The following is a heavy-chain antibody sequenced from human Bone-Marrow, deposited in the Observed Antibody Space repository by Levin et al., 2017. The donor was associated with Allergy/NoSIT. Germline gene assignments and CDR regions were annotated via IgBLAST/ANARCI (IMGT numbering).Heavy chain of an antibody. Sequence: PSETLSLTCSVSGGSISSYYWSWIRQPPGKGLEWLGYISYSGSTNYNPSLKSRVTISVDTSKNQFSLKLRSVTAADTAVYYCARSPGQGNYFDFWGQGTLVTVSS. D-gene: IGHD1-1*01. CDR2: ISYSGST. CDR1: GGSISSYY. V-gene: IGHV4-59*01. J-gene: IGHJ4*02. CDR3: ARSPGQGNYFDF.